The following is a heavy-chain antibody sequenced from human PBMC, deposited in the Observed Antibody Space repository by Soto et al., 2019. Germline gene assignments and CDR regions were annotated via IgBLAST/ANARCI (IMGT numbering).Heavy chain of an antibody. V-gene: IGHV1-2*02. J-gene: IGHJ4*02. CDR1: GYTFTGYY. CDR3: ASGITGYSSGWSPGFDY. D-gene: IGHD6-19*01. Sequence: QVQLVQSGAEVKKPGASVKVSCKASGYTFTGYYMHWVRQAPGQGLEWMGWINPNSGGTNYAQKFQGRVTMTRDTSISTAYMELSRLRSDDTAVYYCASGITGYSSGWSPGFDYWGQGTLVTVSS. CDR2: INPNSGGT.